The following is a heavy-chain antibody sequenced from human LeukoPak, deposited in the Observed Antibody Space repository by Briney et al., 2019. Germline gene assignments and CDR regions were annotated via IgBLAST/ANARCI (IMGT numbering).Heavy chain of an antibody. J-gene: IGHJ4*02. CDR1: GGTFSSYA. Sequence: SVKVSCKASGGTFSSYAISWVRQAPGQGLEWMGGIIPIFGTANYAQKFQGRVTITTDESTSTAYMELSSLRSEDTAVYYCVLGGSGPFDYWGQGTLVTVSS. CDR2: IIPIFGTA. D-gene: IGHD3-10*01. CDR3: VLGGSGPFDY. V-gene: IGHV1-69*05.